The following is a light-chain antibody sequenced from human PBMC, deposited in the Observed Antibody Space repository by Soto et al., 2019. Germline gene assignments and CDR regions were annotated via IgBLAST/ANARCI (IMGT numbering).Light chain of an antibody. CDR2: AAS. Sequence: SSLSASVGDRVTITCRAGQDINIYLAWYQQKPGKVPKLLISAASTLQSGVPSRFSGSGSGTDFTLTISSLQPEDVATYYCQKYDGATLTFGGGTKVEIK. V-gene: IGKV1-27*01. CDR3: QKYDGATLT. J-gene: IGKJ4*01. CDR1: QDINIY.